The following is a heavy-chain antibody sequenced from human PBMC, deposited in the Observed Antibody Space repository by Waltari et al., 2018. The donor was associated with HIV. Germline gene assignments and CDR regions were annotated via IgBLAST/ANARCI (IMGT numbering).Heavy chain of an antibody. V-gene: IGHV1-8*01. CDR1: GYTFTSYD. CDR2: MNPNSGNT. Sequence: QVQLVQSGAEVKKPGASVKVSCKASGYTFTSYDINWVRQATGEGLEWMGWMNPNSGNTGYAKNVQGRGTMTRNTSISTAYMELNSLRSEDTAVYYCARGRNMIRGKYYYYYGMDVWGQGTTITVSS. CDR3: ARGRNMIRGKYYYYYGMDV. D-gene: IGHD3-10*01. J-gene: IGHJ6*02.